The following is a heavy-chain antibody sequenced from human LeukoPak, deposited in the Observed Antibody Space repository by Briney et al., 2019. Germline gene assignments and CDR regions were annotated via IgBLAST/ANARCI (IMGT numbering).Heavy chain of an antibody. J-gene: IGHJ4*02. CDR2: ISGSGGST. CDR1: GFNFSSYA. CDR3: AKSRDTAMVILLFDY. Sequence: GGSLRLSCAASGFNFSSYAMSWVRQAPGKGLEWVSAISGSGGSTYYADSVKGRFTISRDNSKNTLYLQMNSLRAEDTAVYYCAKSRDTAMVILLFDYWGQGTLVTVSS. D-gene: IGHD5-18*01. V-gene: IGHV3-23*01.